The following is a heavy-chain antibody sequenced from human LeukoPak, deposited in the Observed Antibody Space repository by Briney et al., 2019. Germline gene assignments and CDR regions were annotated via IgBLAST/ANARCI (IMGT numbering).Heavy chain of an antibody. Sequence: SETLSLTCTVSGGSISSSTYCWGWIRQPPGKGLEWIGTFHYSGSTYCNPSLKSRVTISVDTSKNQFSLQLTPMTAADTAVYYCARHPRPVGNYYFDYWGQGALVTVSS. V-gene: IGHV4-39*01. J-gene: IGHJ4*02. CDR3: ARHPRPVGNYYFDY. CDR1: GGSISSSTYC. CDR2: FHYSGST. D-gene: IGHD1-26*01.